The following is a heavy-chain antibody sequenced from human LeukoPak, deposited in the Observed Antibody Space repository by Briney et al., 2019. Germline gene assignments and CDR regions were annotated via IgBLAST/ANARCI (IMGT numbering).Heavy chain of an antibody. Sequence: GGSLRLSCAASGFTFSNYWMTWVRQAPGKGLEWVTNINQDGNEKYYVDSVKGRFTISRDNAKNSLYLQMNNLRADDTAVYYCAKEDYWGQGTLVTVSS. V-gene: IGHV3-7*01. CDR3: AKEDY. J-gene: IGHJ4*02. CDR1: GFTFSNYW. CDR2: INQDGNEK.